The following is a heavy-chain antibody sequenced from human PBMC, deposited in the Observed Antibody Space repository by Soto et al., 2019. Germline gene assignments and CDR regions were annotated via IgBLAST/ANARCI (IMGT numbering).Heavy chain of an antibody. Sequence: SETLSLTCTVSGGSISSYYWSWIRQPPGKGLEWIGYIYYSGGTNYNPSLKSRVTISVATSKNQFSLKLSSVTAADTAVYYCERRYGDYFDFWGQGTLVTVSS. CDR3: ERRYGDYFDF. CDR1: GGSISSYY. D-gene: IGHD4-17*01. CDR2: IYYSGGT. J-gene: IGHJ4*02. V-gene: IGHV4-59*08.